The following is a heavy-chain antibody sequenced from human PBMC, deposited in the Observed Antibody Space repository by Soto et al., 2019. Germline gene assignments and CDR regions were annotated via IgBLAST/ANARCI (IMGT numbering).Heavy chain of an antibody. Sequence: PSETLSLTCAVSGYSISSGYYWGWIRQPPGKGLEWIGSIYHSGSTYYNPSLKSRVTISADTSKNQFSLKLSSVTAADTAVYYCARLGRYCGRDCYTENLDYWGQGTLVTVS. D-gene: IGHD2-21*02. CDR2: IYHSGST. V-gene: IGHV4-38-2*01. CDR3: ARLGRYCGRDCYTENLDY. CDR1: GYSISSGYY. J-gene: IGHJ4*02.